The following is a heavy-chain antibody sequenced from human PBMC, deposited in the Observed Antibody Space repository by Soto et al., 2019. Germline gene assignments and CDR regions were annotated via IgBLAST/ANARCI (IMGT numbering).Heavy chain of an antibody. V-gene: IGHV4-39*07. CDR1: GGSISSSSYY. D-gene: IGHD6-19*01. CDR3: ARVKNSGWNDFDY. CDR2: IYYSGNT. J-gene: IGHJ4*02. Sequence: PSETLSLTCTVSGGSISSSSYYWGWIRQPPGKGLEWIGSIYYSGNTYYNPSLKSRVTISVDTSKNQFSLKLSSVTAADTAVYYCARVKNSGWNDFDYWGQGTLVTVSS.